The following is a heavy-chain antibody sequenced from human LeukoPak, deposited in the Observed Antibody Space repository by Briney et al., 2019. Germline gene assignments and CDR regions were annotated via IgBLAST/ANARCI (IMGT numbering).Heavy chain of an antibody. CDR3: ARHGGSWYTFGDTFDI. D-gene: IGHD6-13*01. CDR2: IYYSGST. Sequence: SETLSLTCTVSGGSISSSSYYWGWIRQPPGKGLEWIGSIYYSGSTYYNPSLKSRVTISVDTSKNQFSLKLSSVTAADTAVYYCARHGGSWYTFGDTFDIWDQGTMVTVSS. J-gene: IGHJ3*02. V-gene: IGHV4-39*01. CDR1: GGSISSSSYY.